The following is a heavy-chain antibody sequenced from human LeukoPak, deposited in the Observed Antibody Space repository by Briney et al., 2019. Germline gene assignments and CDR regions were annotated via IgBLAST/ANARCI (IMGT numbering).Heavy chain of an antibody. Sequence: PGGSLRLSCAASGFTFSSYWMHWVRQAPGKGLVWVSHINSDGSRTDYADSVKGRFTISRDNAKNTLYLQMNSLRAEDTAVYYCARDPYSSSSYWGQGTLVTVSS. V-gene: IGHV3-74*01. J-gene: IGHJ4*02. CDR3: ARDPYSSSSY. CDR2: INSDGSRT. CDR1: GFTFSSYW. D-gene: IGHD6-13*01.